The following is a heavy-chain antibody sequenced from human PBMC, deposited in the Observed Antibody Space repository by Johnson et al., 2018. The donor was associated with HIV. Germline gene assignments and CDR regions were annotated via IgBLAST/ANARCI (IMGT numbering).Heavy chain of an antibody. Sequence: QVQLVESGGGLVKPGGSLRLSCAASGFTFSDYYMSWIRQAPGKGLEWVAFIRYDGSDKYSADSVKGRFTISRDNAKSPLYMQMNSLRAEDTAVYYCALAAIAAAGDAFDIWGQGTMVTVSS. CDR2: IRYDGSDK. D-gene: IGHD6-13*01. CDR3: ALAAIAAAGDAFDI. V-gene: IGHV3-11*04. J-gene: IGHJ3*02. CDR1: GFTFSDYY.